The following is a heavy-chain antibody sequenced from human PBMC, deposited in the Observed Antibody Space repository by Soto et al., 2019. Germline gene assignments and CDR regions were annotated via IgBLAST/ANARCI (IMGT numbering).Heavy chain of an antibody. CDR3: SGTIAAAGGRRYFDL. J-gene: IGHJ2*01. V-gene: IGHV3-11*05. CDR1: GFTFSDYY. D-gene: IGHD6-13*01. Sequence: QVQLVESGGGLVKPGGSLRLSCAASGFTFSDYYMSWIRQAPGKGLEWVSYISSSSSYTNYADSVKGRFTISRDNANNSPYLQMNRLRAEDPAVYYCSGTIAAAGGRRYFDLWGRGTLVTVSS. CDR2: ISSSSSYT.